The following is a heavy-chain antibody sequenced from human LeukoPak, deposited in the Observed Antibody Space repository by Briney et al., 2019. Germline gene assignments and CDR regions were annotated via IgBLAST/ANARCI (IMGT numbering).Heavy chain of an antibody. Sequence: SGTLFLTCAVSGGAFSGHYWSWIPPSPREGLEGIGEITERGSTNFNPSLKSRVTISRDTSKNHFSLKVSSVTAADTAVYYCARGPITEDGTFHSPNAWGQGTLVTVSS. J-gene: IGHJ5*02. CDR3: ARGPITEDGTFHSPNA. CDR1: GGAFSGHY. CDR2: ITERGST. D-gene: IGHD1-1*01. V-gene: IGHV4-34*01.